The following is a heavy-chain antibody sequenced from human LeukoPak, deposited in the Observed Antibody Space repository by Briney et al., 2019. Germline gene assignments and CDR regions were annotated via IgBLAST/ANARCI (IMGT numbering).Heavy chain of an antibody. CDR2: IYSGGST. D-gene: IGHD6-13*01. J-gene: IGHJ6*03. CDR1: GFTVSSNY. CDR3: ARGKQQLVPYYYYYMDV. Sequence: PGGSLRLSCAASGFTVSSNYMSWVRQAPGKGLEWVSVIYSGGSTYYAESVKGRFTISRDNSKNTLYLQMNSLRAEDTAVYYCARGKQQLVPYYYYYMDVWGKGTTVTVSS. V-gene: IGHV3-53*01.